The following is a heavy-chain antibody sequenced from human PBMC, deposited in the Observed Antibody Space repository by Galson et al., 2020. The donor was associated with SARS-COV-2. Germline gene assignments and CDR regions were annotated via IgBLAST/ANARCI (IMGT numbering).Heavy chain of an antibody. CDR2: ISYDGSNK. CDR3: AKSRGYTYGPIDY. J-gene: IGHJ4*02. D-gene: IGHD5-18*01. V-gene: IGHV3-30*18. Sequence: GESLKISCATSGFTFSSNSMHWVRQAPGKGLEWVAVISYDGSNKYYADSVKGRFTISRDNSKNTLFLQMNSLRAEDTAVYYCAKSRGYTYGPIDYWGQGTLGTVSS. CDR1: GFTFSSNS.